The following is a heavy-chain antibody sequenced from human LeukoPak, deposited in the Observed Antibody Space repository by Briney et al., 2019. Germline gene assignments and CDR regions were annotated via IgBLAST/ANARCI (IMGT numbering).Heavy chain of an antibody. Sequence: SETLSLTCAVSGGSISYYYWSWIRQPPGKGLEWIGYIYYSGNTNSNPSLKSRVTISVDTSKNHFSLKLSSVTAADTAVYYCARMTTVTSSDVFDIWGQGTMVTVSS. CDR3: ARMTTVTSSDVFDI. J-gene: IGHJ3*02. CDR1: GGSISYYY. CDR2: IYYSGNT. D-gene: IGHD4-17*01. V-gene: IGHV4-59*01.